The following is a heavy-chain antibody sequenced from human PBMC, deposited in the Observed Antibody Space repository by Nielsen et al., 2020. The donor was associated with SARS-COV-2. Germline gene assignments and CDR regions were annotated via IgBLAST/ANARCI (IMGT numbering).Heavy chain of an antibody. Sequence: SETLSLTCTVAGGSISSSSYYWGWIRQHPGKGLEWIGSIYYSGSTYYNPSLKSRVTISVDTSQNQFSLKLSSVTAADTAVYYCARQNGDYLYYYYYYMDVWGKGTTVTVSS. D-gene: IGHD4-17*01. CDR2: IYYSGST. CDR3: ARQNGDYLYYYYYYMDV. J-gene: IGHJ6*03. CDR1: GGSISSSSYY. V-gene: IGHV4-39*01.